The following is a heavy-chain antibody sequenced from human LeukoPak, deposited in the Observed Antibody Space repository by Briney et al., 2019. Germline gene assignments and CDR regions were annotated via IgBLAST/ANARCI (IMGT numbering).Heavy chain of an antibody. Sequence: GGSLRLSCAASGFTFSSYWMSWVRQAPGKGLEWVANIKQDGSEKYYVDSVKGRFTISRDNAKNSLYLQMNSLRAEDTAVYYCARDLYYDFWSGYSLWGQGTLVTVSS. CDR1: GFTFSSYW. CDR2: IKQDGSEK. CDR3: ARDLYYDFWSGYSL. D-gene: IGHD3-3*01. J-gene: IGHJ4*02. V-gene: IGHV3-7*01.